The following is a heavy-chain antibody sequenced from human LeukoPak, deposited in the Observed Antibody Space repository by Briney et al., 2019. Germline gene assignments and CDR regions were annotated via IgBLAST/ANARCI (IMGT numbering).Heavy chain of an antibody. Sequence: ASVKVSCKASGYTFTGYYMNWVRQAPGQGLEWMGWINPNSGGTNYAQKFQGRVTMTRDTSISTAYMELSRLRSDDTAVYYYVREMRDIVVVVAAIWFDPWGQGTLVTVSS. CDR1: GYTFTGYY. CDR3: VREMRDIVVVVAAIWFDP. J-gene: IGHJ5*02. V-gene: IGHV1-2*02. CDR2: INPNSGGT. D-gene: IGHD2-15*01.